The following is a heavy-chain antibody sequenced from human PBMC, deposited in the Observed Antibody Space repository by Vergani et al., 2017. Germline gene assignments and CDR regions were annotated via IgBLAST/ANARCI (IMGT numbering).Heavy chain of an antibody. CDR1: DGSLNSRSYY. Sequence: QLLLQDSGPGQVKPSETLSLTCGVSDGSLNSRSYYWAWIRQPPGKGLEWIGMMFYSGTTYYNPSLKSRVTIFLDTSKSQFSLKVTSVTAADTAVYYCTRHWAVVAANNWFDPWGQGTLVTVSS. D-gene: IGHD2-15*01. CDR2: MFYSGTT. V-gene: IGHV4-39*01. CDR3: TRHWAVVAANNWFDP. J-gene: IGHJ5*02.